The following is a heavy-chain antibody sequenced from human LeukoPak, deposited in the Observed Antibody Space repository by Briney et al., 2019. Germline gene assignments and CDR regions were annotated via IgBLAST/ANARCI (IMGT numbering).Heavy chain of an antibody. J-gene: IGHJ6*02. CDR3: AKDSVVTCGGDCYRGDYYYGMDV. V-gene: IGHV3-30*18. D-gene: IGHD2-21*02. Sequence: GRSLRLSCAASGFTFSSYGMHWVRQAPGKGLEWVAVISYDGSNKYYADSVKGRFTISRDNSKNTLYLQMNSLRAEDTAVYYCAKDSVVTCGGDCYRGDYYYGMDVWGQGTTGTVSS. CDR1: GFTFSSYG. CDR2: ISYDGSNK.